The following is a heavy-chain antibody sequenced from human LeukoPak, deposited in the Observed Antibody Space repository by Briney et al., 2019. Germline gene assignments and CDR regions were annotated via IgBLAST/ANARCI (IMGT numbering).Heavy chain of an antibody. Sequence: SETLSLTCAVYGGSFSGYYWSWIRQPPGKGLEWIGYIYYSGSTNYNPSLKSRVTISVDTSKNQFSLKLSSVTAADTAVYYCARERSSGYSYYYYMDVWGKGTTVTVSS. CDR3: ARERSSGYSYYYYMDV. CDR1: GGSFSGYY. D-gene: IGHD3-22*01. J-gene: IGHJ6*03. CDR2: IYYSGST. V-gene: IGHV4-59*01.